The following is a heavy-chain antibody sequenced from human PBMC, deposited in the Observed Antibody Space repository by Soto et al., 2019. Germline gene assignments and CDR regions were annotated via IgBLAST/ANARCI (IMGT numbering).Heavy chain of an antibody. J-gene: IGHJ5*02. V-gene: IGHV1-69*01. CDR1: GGTFSSYA. CDR3: AREAAWLLHNRFDP. D-gene: IGHD3-22*01. Sequence: QVQLVQSGAAVKKSGSSVKVSFKASGGTFSSYAISWVRQAPGQGLEWMGGIIPIFGTANYAQKFQGRVTITAAESTSTAYMELSSLRSEDTAVYYCAREAAWLLHNRFDPWGQGTLVTVSS. CDR2: IIPIFGTA.